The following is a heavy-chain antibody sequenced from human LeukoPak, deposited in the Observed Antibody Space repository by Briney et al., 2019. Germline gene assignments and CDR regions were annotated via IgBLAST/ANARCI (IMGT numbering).Heavy chain of an antibody. J-gene: IGHJ4*02. V-gene: IGHV4-59*01. CDR1: GGSISSYY. CDR3: ARDSPAVAGTNYFDY. CDR2: IYYSGST. D-gene: IGHD6-19*01. Sequence: SETLSLTCTVSGGSISSYYWSWIRQPPGKGLEWIGYIYYSGSTNYNPSLKSRVTISVDTSKNQFSLKLSSVTAADTAVYCCARDSPAVAGTNYFDYWGQGTLVTVSS.